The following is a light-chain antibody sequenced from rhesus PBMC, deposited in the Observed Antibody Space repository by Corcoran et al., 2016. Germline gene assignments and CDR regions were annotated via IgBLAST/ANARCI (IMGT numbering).Light chain of an antibody. Sequence: DIQMTQSPSSLSASVGDRVTITCRASQGISDYLNWYQQKPGKAPRRLIYAASSLESGVPSRFSGSGSWTDFTLTISSLKPEDFAAYDCLQAYSTPYSFGQGTRVEIK. V-gene: IGKV1-36*02. CDR3: LQAYSTPYS. CDR2: AAS. J-gene: IGKJ2*01. CDR1: QGISDY.